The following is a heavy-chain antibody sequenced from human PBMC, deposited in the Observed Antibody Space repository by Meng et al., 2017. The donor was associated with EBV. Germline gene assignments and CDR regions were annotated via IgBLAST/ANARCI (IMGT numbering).Heavy chain of an antibody. J-gene: IGHJ5*02. D-gene: IGHD5-12*01. CDR3: ARETSGYDFNWFDP. Sequence: QGQQVRSGAAVEKPGATVKVSCKPSGYTFTSYGISWVRQAPGQGLEWMGWISAYNGNTNYAQKLQGRVTMTTDTSTSTAYMELRSLRSDDTAVYYCARETSGYDFNWFDPWGQGTLVTVSS. CDR1: GYTFTSYG. CDR2: ISAYNGNT. V-gene: IGHV1-18*01.